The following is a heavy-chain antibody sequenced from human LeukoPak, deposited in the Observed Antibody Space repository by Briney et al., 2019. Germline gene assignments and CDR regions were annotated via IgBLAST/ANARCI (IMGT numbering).Heavy chain of an antibody. D-gene: IGHD3/OR15-3a*01. J-gene: IGHJ4*02. CDR3: ARLGTGYPGIDY. CDR2: INHSGST. CDR1: GYSISSGYY. V-gene: IGHV4-38-2*02. Sequence: SETLSLTCTVSGYSISSGYYWSWIRQPPGKGLEWIGEINHSGSTNYNPSLKSRVTISVDTSKNQFSLKLSSVTAADTAVYYCARLGTGYPGIDYWGQGTLVTVSS.